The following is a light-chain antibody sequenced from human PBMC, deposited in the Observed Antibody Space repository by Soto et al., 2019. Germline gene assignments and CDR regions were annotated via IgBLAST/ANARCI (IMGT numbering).Light chain of an antibody. CDR3: QKYKDWPYT. CDR1: QSVTTN. Sequence: VMTQSPATLSVSPGETVSLSCRASQSVTTNLAWYQQKSGQAPRVLIYDVSTRATGVPARFSGSGTGTDFTLTISSLQSDDFAVSYCQKYKDWPYTFGQGTKLEIK. CDR2: DVS. V-gene: IGKV3-15*01. J-gene: IGKJ2*01.